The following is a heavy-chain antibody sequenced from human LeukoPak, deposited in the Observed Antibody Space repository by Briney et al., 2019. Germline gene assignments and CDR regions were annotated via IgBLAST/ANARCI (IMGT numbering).Heavy chain of an antibody. CDR1: GGSFSGYY. V-gene: IGHV4-34*01. D-gene: IGHD3-3*01. J-gene: IGHJ6*03. CDR2: INHSGST. Sequence: SETLSLTCAVSGGSFSGYYWSWIRQPPGKGLEWIGEINHSGSTNYNPSLKSRVTISVDTSKNQFSLKLSSVTAADTAVYYCARGRWSGAYYYYMDVWGKGTTVTVSS. CDR3: ARGRWSGAYYYYMDV.